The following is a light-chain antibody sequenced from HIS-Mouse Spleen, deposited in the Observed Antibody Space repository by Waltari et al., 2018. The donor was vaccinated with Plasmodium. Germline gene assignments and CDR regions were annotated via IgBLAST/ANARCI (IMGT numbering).Light chain of an antibody. V-gene: IGKV3-15*01. CDR3: QQYNNWTT. CDR2: GAS. CDR1: QRVSSN. J-gene: IGKJ5*01. Sequence: EIVMTQSPATLSVSPGERATLSCRASQRVSSNFAWYQQKPGQAPRLRIYGASTRATGIPARFSGSGSGTEFTRTISSMQSEDFAVYYCQQYNNWTTFGQGTRLEIK.